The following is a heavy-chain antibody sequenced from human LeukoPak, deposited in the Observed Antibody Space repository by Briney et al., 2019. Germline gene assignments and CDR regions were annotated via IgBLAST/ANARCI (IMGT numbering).Heavy chain of an antibody. V-gene: IGHV3-7*01. CDR1: GFTFSNYW. Sequence: GGSLKLSCAASGFTFSNYWMTWVRQAPGKGLEWVANIKHDGSEDYYLDSVKGRFTISRDNAKNSLYLQMNSLRAEDTAVYYCARRYCSSTSCYQDAFDIWGQGTMVTVSS. CDR3: ARRYCSSTSCYQDAFDI. D-gene: IGHD2-2*01. CDR2: IKHDGSED. J-gene: IGHJ3*02.